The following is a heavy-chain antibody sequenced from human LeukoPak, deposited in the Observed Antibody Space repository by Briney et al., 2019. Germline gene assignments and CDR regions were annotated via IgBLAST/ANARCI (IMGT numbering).Heavy chain of an antibody. J-gene: IGHJ6*02. Sequence: GGSLRLSCAASGFTFSSYAMSWVRQAPGKGLAWVSAISGSGGSTYYADSVKGRFTISRDNSKNTLYLQMNSLRAEDTAVYYCARGEGSGSYAPYYYYGMDVWGQGTTVTVSS. CDR2: ISGSGGST. CDR1: GFTFSSYA. D-gene: IGHD3-10*01. CDR3: ARGEGSGSYAPYYYYGMDV. V-gene: IGHV3-23*01.